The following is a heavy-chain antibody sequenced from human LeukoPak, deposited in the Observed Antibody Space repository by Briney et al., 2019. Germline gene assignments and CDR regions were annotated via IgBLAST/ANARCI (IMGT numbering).Heavy chain of an antibody. CDR2: INSDGSST. Sequence: SGGSLRLSCAASGFTFSSYWTHWVRQAAGEGLVWVSRINSDGSSTTYADSVKGRFTISRDNAKNTLYLQMNSLRAEDTAVYYCATDVQYSPRDWGQGTLVTVSS. CDR3: ATDVQYSPRD. CDR1: GFTFSSYW. J-gene: IGHJ4*02. V-gene: IGHV3-74*01. D-gene: IGHD3-9*01.